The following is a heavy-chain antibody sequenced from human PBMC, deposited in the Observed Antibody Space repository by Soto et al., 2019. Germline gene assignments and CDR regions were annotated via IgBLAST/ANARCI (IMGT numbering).Heavy chain of an antibody. D-gene: IGHD3-22*01. V-gene: IGHV4-34*01. CDR3: STRAYDTNGYYRFDP. CDR1: GWSFSGHT. Sequence: PXQRMRRPCAVEGWSFSGHTWTWIRQSPGKGLEWIGDINHSGRVNYSPSLKSRVTISLDTSKNQFSLTLSAVTAADTAMYYCSTRAYDTNGYYRFDPWGQATLVTFSS. CDR2: INHSGRV. J-gene: IGHJ5*01.